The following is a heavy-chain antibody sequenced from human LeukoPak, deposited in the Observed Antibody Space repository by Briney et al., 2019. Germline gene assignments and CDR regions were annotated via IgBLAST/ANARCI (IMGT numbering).Heavy chain of an antibody. CDR2: MNPNSGNT. Sequence: ASVKVSCKASGYTFTSYDIGWVRQATGQGLEWIGWMNPNSGNTGYAQKFQGRVTITRNTSISTAYMELSSLRSEDTAVYYCARGGPIAVAGTAGLAFDYWGQGTLVTVSS. V-gene: IGHV1-8*03. J-gene: IGHJ4*02. CDR3: ARGGPIAVAGTAGLAFDY. CDR1: GYTFTSYD. D-gene: IGHD6-19*01.